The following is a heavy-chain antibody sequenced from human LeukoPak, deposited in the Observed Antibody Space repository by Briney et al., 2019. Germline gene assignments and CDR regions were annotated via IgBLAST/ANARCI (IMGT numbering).Heavy chain of an antibody. Sequence: GSLRLSCAASGFTFNIYNMNWVRQPPGMGLEWIGSIYYTGNTYYNASLKSQVSISIDTSKNQFSLKLTSVTAADTAVYYCARQTGSGLFILPGGQGTLVTVSS. V-gene: IGHV4-39*01. D-gene: IGHD3/OR15-3a*01. J-gene: IGHJ4*02. CDR3: ARQTGSGLFILP. CDR2: IYYTGNT. CDR1: GFTFNIYN.